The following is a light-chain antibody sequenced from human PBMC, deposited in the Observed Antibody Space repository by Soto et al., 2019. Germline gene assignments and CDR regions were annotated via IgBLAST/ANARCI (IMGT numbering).Light chain of an antibody. V-gene: IGLV2-14*01. Sequence: QSVLTQPASVSGSPGQSITISCTGTSSDVGGFNYVSWYQQHPGKAPKLMIYAVSDRPSGVSNRFSGSKSGNTATLTISGLQAEDEADYYCCSYTITGTYDFGNGPKVTV. CDR3: CSYTITGTYD. CDR1: SSDVGGFNY. J-gene: IGLJ1*01. CDR2: AVS.